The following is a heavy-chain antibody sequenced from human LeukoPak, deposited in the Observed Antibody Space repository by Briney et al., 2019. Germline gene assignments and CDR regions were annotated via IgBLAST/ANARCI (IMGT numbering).Heavy chain of an antibody. CDR1: GGSIRSSYYY. D-gene: IGHD6-19*01. CDR3: ARAGIAVAGTES. Sequence: SETLSLTCTVSGGSIRSSYYYWGWIRQPPGKGLEWIGSIYDSGSTYYNPSLKSRVTISVDTSKNQFSLKLNSVTAADTAVYYCARAGIAVAGTESWGQGTLVTVSS. J-gene: IGHJ4*02. CDR2: IYDSGST. V-gene: IGHV4-39*01.